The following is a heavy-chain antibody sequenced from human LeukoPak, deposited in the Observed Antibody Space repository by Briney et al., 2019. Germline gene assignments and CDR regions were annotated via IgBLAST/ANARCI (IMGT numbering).Heavy chain of an antibody. CDR2: ISYDGSNK. CDR3: ARGMIAAAGSFDY. J-gene: IGHJ4*02. CDR1: GFTFSSYA. V-gene: IGHV3-30*04. D-gene: IGHD6-13*01. Sequence: PGGSLRLSCAASGFTFSSYAMHWVRQAPGKGLEWVAVISYDGSNKYYADSVKGRFTISRDNFKNTLYLQMNSLRAEDTAVYYCARGMIAAAGSFDYWGQGTLVTVSS.